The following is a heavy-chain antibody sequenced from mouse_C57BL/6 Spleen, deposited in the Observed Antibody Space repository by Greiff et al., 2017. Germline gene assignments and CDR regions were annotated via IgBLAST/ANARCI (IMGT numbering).Heavy chain of an antibody. CDR3: ARSRGSRFAY. D-gene: IGHD1-1*02. Sequence: EVQLQQSGPELVKPGASVKISCKASGYTFTDYYMNWVKQSHGKSLEWIGDINPNNGGTSYNQKFKGKATLTVDKSSSTAYMELRSLTSEDSAVYYCARSRGSRFAYWGQGTLVTVSA. J-gene: IGHJ3*01. CDR2: INPNNGGT. V-gene: IGHV1-26*01. CDR1: GYTFTDYY.